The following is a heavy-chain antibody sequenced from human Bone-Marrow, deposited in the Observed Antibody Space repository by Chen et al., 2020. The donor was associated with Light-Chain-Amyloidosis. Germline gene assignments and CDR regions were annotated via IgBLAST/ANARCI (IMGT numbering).Heavy chain of an antibody. Sequence: EVQLVQSGAEVKKPGESLRISCKGSGYSFTSYWLSWVRQMPGKGLEWMGRIDPSDSYTNYSPSFQGHVTSSADKSISTAYLQWSSLKASDTAMYYCARRGYSYGYYYYGMDVWGQGTTVTVSS. CDR3: ARRGYSYGYYYYGMDV. J-gene: IGHJ6*02. D-gene: IGHD5-18*01. V-gene: IGHV5-10-1*03. CDR2: IDPSDSYT. CDR1: GYSFTSYW.